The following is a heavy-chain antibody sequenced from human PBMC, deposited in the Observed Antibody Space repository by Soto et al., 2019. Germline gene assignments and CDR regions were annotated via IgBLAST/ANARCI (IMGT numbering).Heavy chain of an antibody. CDR1: GYTFTTHY. D-gene: IGHD3-10*01. J-gene: IGHJ4*02. V-gene: IGHV1-46*01. Sequence: QVQLVQSGTEVKKPGASVNVSCKASGYTFTTHYMHWVRQAPGQGLEWMGIINPSGGRTTYALKFQGRVTMTSDTSTNRVYVELTSLRSEDTAIYFCARAGENYGSGTFSPPLRYYFNSWGQGTLVTVSS. CDR2: INPSGGRT. CDR3: ARAGENYGSGTFSPPLRYYFNS.